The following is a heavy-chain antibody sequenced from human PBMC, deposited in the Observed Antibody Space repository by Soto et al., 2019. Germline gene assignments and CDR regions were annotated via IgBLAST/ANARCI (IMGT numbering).Heavy chain of an antibody. J-gene: IGHJ5*02. D-gene: IGHD6-19*01. CDR1: GGSISSYY. V-gene: IGHV4-59*08. CDR2: IYYSGST. Sequence: QVQLQESGPGLVKPSETLSLTCTVSGGSISSYYWSWIRQPPGKGLEWIGYIYYSGSTNYNPSLTGRVTLSVDTSKNQCSPKLSSVTAADTAVYYCARRMDSSGWRNWFDPWGQGTLVTGSS. CDR3: ARRMDSSGWRNWFDP.